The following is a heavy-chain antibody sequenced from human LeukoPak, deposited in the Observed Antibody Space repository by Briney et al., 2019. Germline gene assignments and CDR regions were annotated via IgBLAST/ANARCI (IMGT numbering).Heavy chain of an antibody. CDR1: GYTFTSYG. CDR3: ARDGPDGLRVLDNPNFDY. Sequence: GASVKVSCKASGYTFTSYGISWVRQAPGQGLEWMGWISAYNGNTNYAQKLQGRVTMTTDTSTSTAYMELRSLRSDDTAVYYCARDGPDGLRVLDNPNFDYWGQGTLVTVSS. CDR2: ISAYNGNT. D-gene: IGHD3-3*01. V-gene: IGHV1-18*01. J-gene: IGHJ4*02.